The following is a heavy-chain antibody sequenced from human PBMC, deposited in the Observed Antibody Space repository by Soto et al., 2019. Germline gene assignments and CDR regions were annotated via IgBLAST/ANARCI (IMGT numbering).Heavy chain of an antibody. D-gene: IGHD5-12*01. CDR2: IIPIFGTA. Sequence: QVQLVQSGAEVKKPGSSVKVSCKASGGTFSSYAISWVRQAPGQGLEWMGGIIPIFGTANYAQKFQGRVTITADESTSKAYMELSSLRSEDTAVYYCARGWDGYSGYDEGDYYYGMDVWGQGTTVTVSS. CDR1: GGTFSSYA. V-gene: IGHV1-69*12. J-gene: IGHJ6*02. CDR3: ARGWDGYSGYDEGDYYYGMDV.